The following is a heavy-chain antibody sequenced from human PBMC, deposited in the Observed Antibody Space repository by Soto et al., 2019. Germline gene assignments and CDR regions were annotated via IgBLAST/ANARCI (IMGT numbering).Heavy chain of an antibody. V-gene: IGHV4-4*02. CDR3: ARGPPIVGNTRPLES. J-gene: IGHJ4*02. Sequence: SETLSLTCTVSGGSITNSNWWSWVRLPPAKGLEWIGDIYHAGSTKYNPPLERRVTMSVDTSNNQFGLTLTSVTAADTAVYFCARGPPIVGNTRPLESWGQGTLVTVSS. CDR2: IYHAGST. CDR1: GGSITNSNW. D-gene: IGHD1-26*01.